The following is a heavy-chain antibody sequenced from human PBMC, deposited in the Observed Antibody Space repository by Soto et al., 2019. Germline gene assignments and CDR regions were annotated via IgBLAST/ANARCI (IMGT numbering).Heavy chain of an antibody. J-gene: IGHJ4*02. CDR1: GCSVTSGSYY. CDR2: IHHSGGP. D-gene: IGHD1-26*01. V-gene: IGHV4-61*01. CDR3: ARGSEATYDF. Sequence: SETLSLTCTVSGCSVTSGSYYWTWIRQPPGKGLEWIGYIHHSGGPNYNPSLKSRVTISVDTSTNQFSLNLNSVTAADTAVYYCARGSEATYDFWGQGTLVTVSS.